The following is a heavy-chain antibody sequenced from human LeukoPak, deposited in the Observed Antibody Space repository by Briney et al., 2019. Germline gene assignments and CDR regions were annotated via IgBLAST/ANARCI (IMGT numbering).Heavy chain of an antibody. CDR1: GYTFTNYA. V-gene: IGHV1-18*01. CDR3: ARVSGSGRYDAFYI. Sequence: GASVKVSCKASGYTFTNYAISWVRQAPGQGLEWMGWISGYNGNTNYAQKLQGRVIMTTDTSTSTAYMEPRSLRSDDTAVYYCARVSGSGRYDAFYIWGQGTMVTVSP. D-gene: IGHD3-10*01. CDR2: ISGYNGNT. J-gene: IGHJ3*02.